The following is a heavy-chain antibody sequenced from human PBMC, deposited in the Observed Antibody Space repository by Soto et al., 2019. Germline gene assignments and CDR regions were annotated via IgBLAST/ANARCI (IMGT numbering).Heavy chain of an antibody. V-gene: IGHV3-30-3*01. CDR1: GFAFTTFA. CDR3: AAHLFCPYDCPQSAFDK. CDR2: VSNDGHRT. D-gene: IGHD2-21*02. Sequence: QVQLVESGGGVVQPGTSLRLSCAASGFAFTTFALHWVRQAAGKGLEWVSLVSNDGHRTYYAESVKGRFNNSRDASRNTMYPQMHDLRPQDTAVYYCAAHLFCPYDCPQSAFDKGGQGTLVAVS. J-gene: IGHJ3*02.